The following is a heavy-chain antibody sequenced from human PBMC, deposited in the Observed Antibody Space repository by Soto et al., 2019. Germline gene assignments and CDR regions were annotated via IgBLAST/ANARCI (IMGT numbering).Heavy chain of an antibody. D-gene: IGHD1-1*01. CDR1: GFTFSSYA. CDR2: ISGSGGST. J-gene: IGHJ6*02. V-gene: IGHV3-23*01. CDR3: AKDRNPYYYYYGMDV. Sequence: PCGSLILSFSASGFTFSSYAMSWVRQAPGKGLEWVSAISGSGGSTYYADSVKGRFTISRDNSKNTLYLQMNSLRAEDTAVYYCAKDRNPYYYYYGMDVWGQGTTVTVSS.